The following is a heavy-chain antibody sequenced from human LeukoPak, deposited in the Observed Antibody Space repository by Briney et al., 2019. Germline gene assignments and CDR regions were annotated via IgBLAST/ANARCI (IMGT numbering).Heavy chain of an antibody. J-gene: IGHJ4*02. CDR1: GFIFNSYS. D-gene: IGHD6-6*01. V-gene: IGHV3-21*05. CDR3: ASSMGIATRPYYFDY. Sequence: GESLRLSCAASGFIFNSYSMNWVRQAPGKGLEWVSYSSSGGSYTDYSDSVKGRFTISRDNAKNSLYLQMNVLRAEDTAVYYCASSMGIATRPYYFDYWGQGTLVTVSS. CDR2: SSSGGSYT.